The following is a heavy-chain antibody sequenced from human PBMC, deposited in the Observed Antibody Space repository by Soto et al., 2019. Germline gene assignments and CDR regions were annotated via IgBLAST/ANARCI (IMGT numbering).Heavy chain of an antibody. CDR3: ARDDPVPAAVHSYYYYGMDV. V-gene: IGHV3-48*02. J-gene: IGHJ6*02. CDR2: ISSSSSNI. CDR1: GFTFSSYS. Sequence: PGGSLRLSCAASGFTFSSYSMNWVRQAPGKGLEWVSYISSSSSNIYYADSVKGRFTISRDNAKNSLYLQMNSLRDEDTAVYYCARDDPVPAAVHSYYYYGMDVWGQGTTVTVSS. D-gene: IGHD2-2*01.